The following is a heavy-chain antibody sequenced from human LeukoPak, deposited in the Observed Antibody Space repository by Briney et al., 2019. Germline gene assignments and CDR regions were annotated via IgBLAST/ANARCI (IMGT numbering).Heavy chain of an antibody. CDR3: ARGGIPTGPYYYFYYMDV. CDR2: ISYDGNNK. D-gene: IGHD3-10*01. Sequence: GSSLRLSCAAPGFTFSRNVMHWVRQAPGKGLEWVALISYDGNNKFYADSVKGRFTISRDNSRNTLYLQMNSLRGDDAAVYSCARGGIPTGPYYYFYYMDVWGKGTAVTVSS. V-gene: IGHV3-30*04. J-gene: IGHJ6*03. CDR1: GFTFSRNV.